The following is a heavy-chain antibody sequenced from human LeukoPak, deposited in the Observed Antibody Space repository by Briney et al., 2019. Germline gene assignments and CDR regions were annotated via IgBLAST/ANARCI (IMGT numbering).Heavy chain of an antibody. Sequence: GGSLRLSCAASGFTFSSYSMNWVRQAPGKGLEWVSSISSSSSYIYYADSVKGRFTISRDNAKNSLYLQMNSLRAEDTAVYYCARGGGDGYDPFDYWGQGTLVTVSS. D-gene: IGHD5-24*01. CDR1: GFTFSSYS. J-gene: IGHJ4*02. CDR3: ARGGGDGYDPFDY. V-gene: IGHV3-21*01. CDR2: ISSSSSYI.